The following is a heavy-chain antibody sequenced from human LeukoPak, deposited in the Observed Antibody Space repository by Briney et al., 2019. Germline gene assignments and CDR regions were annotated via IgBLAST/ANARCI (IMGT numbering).Heavy chain of an antibody. CDR2: ISAYNGNT. V-gene: IGHV1-18*01. Sequence: ASVKVSCKTSGYTFTNYGISWVRQAPGRGLEWMGWISAYNGNTNYAQKFQGRVTMTTGTSTSTAYMGLTSLTSDDTAVYYCATSRDGYNPLDYWGQGTLVTVSS. CDR1: GYTFTNYG. J-gene: IGHJ4*02. CDR3: ATSRDGYNPLDY. D-gene: IGHD5-24*01.